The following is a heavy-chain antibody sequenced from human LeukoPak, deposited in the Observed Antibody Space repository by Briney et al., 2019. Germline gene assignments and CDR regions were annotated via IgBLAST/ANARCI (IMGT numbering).Heavy chain of an antibody. CDR1: GGSISSGGYY. CDR2: IYHSGST. J-gene: IGHJ4*02. D-gene: IGHD3-3*01. Sequence: SETLSLTCTVSGGSISSGGYYWSWIRQPPGKGLEWIGYIYHSGSTYYNPSLKSRVTISVDRSKNQFSLKLSSVTAADTAVYYCARDRTRITIFGPARYFDYWGQGTLVTVSS. V-gene: IGHV4-30-2*01. CDR3: ARDRTRITIFGPARYFDY.